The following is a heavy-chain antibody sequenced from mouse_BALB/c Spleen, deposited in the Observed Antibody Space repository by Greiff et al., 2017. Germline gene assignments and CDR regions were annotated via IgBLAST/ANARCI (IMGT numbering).Heavy chain of an antibody. CDR2: IDTSDSYT. V-gene: IGHV1-69*01. CDR3: AREDGTRSFDY. Sequence: QVQLQQPGAELVMPGASVKMSCKASGYTFTDYWMHWVKQRPGQGLEWIGAIDTSDSYTSYNQKFKGKATLTVDESSITAYMQLSSLTSEDSAVYYCAREDGTRSFDYWGQGTTLTVSA. CDR1: GYTFTDYW. J-gene: IGHJ2*01. D-gene: IGHD4-1*01.